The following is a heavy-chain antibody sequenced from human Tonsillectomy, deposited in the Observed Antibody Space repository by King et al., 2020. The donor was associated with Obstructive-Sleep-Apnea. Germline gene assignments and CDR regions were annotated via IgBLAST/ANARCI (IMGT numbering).Heavy chain of an antibody. V-gene: IGHV4-39*07. Sequence: QLQESGPGLMKPSETLSLTCTVSGGSISSSSYYWGWIRQPPGKGLEWIGSIYYSGSTYYNPSLKSRVTISVDTSKNKFSLKLNSVTAADTAVYYCARGPVVVVPAARGGFDYWGQGTLVTVSS. CDR1: GGSISSSSYY. CDR2: IYYSGST. CDR3: ARGPVVVVPAARGGFDY. D-gene: IGHD2-2*01. J-gene: IGHJ4*02.